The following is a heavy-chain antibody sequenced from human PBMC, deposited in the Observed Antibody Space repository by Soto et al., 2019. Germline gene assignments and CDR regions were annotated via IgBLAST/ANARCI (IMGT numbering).Heavy chain of an antibody. CDR2: VFYNGNT. V-gene: IGHV4-39*01. Sequence: SETLSLTCGVSGGSISSSNYYWGWIRQPPGKGLEWLGSVFYNGNTYYNPSLKSRVTTSVDTSKNQFSLKLSSVTAADTAVYYCTRHVGGYGGKVDYWGQGTLVTVSS. J-gene: IGHJ4*02. CDR3: TRHVGGYGGKVDY. CDR1: GGSISSSNYY. D-gene: IGHD2-15*01.